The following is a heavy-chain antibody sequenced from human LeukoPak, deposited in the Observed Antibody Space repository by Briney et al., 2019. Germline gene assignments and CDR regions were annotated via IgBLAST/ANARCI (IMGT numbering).Heavy chain of an antibody. CDR2: VGTYTGKT. Sequence: ASVKVSCKASGYSFTSYAMNWVRQAPGQGLEWMGWVGTYTGKTNYAQNLQGRVTMTTDTSTRTAYMELGSLRSDDTAVYYCARGANPYYYYGMDVWGQGTTVTVSS. V-gene: IGHV1-18*01. J-gene: IGHJ6*02. CDR1: GYSFTSYA. CDR3: ARGANPYYYYGMDV.